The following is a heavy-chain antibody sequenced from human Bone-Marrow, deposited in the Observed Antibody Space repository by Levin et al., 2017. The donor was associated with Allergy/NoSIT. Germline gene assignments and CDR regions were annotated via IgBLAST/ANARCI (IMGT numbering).Heavy chain of an antibody. Sequence: PSETLSLTCTVSGGSVNSGSYYWTWIRQPPGKGLEWIGYIYYSGNTNSNPSLKSRVTISIDMSKNQFSLKLSSVTAADTAVYYCARVPRGFWSGYMDYWGQGTLVTVSS. CDR3: ARVPRGFWSGYMDY. CDR2: IYYSGNT. V-gene: IGHV4-61*01. CDR1: GGSVNSGSYY. D-gene: IGHD3-3*01. J-gene: IGHJ4*02.